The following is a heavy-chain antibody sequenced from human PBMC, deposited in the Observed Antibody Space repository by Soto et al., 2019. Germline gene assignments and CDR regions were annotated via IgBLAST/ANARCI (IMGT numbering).Heavy chain of an antibody. D-gene: IGHD2-2*01. J-gene: IGHJ4*02. V-gene: IGHV1-18*04. CDR2: ISAYNGNT. CDR3: ARIPLGYCSSTRYNWWDSRGCRPGWYFAY. Sequence: QVQLVQSGAEVKKPGASVKVSCKASGYTFTSYGISWVRQAPGQGREWMGWISAYNGNTNYAQKLQGRVTMTTDTTTSTAYMELRSLRSDDTAVYYCARIPLGYCSSTRYNWWDSRGCRPGWYFAYWGQGTLVTVSS. CDR1: GYTFTSYG.